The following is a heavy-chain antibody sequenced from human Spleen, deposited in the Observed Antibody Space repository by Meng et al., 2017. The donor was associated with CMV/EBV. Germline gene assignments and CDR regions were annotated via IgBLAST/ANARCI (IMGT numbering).Heavy chain of an antibody. CDR3: GRGHYDFWSGSYWFDP. CDR2: IKQDGSEK. D-gene: IGHD3-3*01. CDR1: GLPFSGFW. Sequence: GLPFSGFWRGGVRQAPGKGLGWVAKIKQDGSEKYYVDSVKGRFTISRDNAKNSLYLQMNSLRAEDTAVYYCGRGHYDFWSGSYWFDPWGQGTLVTVSS. J-gene: IGHJ5*02. V-gene: IGHV3-7*01.